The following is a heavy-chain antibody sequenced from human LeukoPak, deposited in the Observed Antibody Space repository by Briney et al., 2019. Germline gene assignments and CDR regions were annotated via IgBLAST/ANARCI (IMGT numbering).Heavy chain of an antibody. CDR1: GYTFTSYG. D-gene: IGHD5-12*01. J-gene: IGHJ4*02. V-gene: IGHV1-18*01. Sequence: ASVKVSCKASGYTFTSYGISWVRQAPGQGLEWMGWISVYNGNTKYAQKIKGRVTMTTDTSTSTAYMELRSLRSDDTAVYYCARVSGYHWESSYDYWGQGTLVTVSS. CDR2: ISVYNGNT. CDR3: ARVSGYHWESSYDY.